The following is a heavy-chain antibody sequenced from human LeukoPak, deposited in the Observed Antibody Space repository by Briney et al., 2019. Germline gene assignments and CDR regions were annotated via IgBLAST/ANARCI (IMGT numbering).Heavy chain of an antibody. V-gene: IGHV4-31*03. Sequence: SQTLSLTCTVSGGSISSGGYYWSWIRQHPGKGLEWIGYIYYSGSTYYNPSLKSRVTISVDTSKNQFSLKLSSVTAADTAVYYCARARQQLGHVDYWGQGTLVTVSS. J-gene: IGHJ4*02. CDR3: ARARQQLGHVDY. D-gene: IGHD6-13*01. CDR2: IYYSGST. CDR1: GGSISSGGYY.